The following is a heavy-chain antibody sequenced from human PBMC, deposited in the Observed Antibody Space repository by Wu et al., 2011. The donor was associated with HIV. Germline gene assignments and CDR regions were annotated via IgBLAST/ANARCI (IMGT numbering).Heavy chain of an antibody. CDR3: ATRIGNMEAFNI. CDR1: GYTSPPT. J-gene: IGHJ3*02. Sequence: SGYTSPPTICTGCDEAPGQGLEWMGVINPSGGRISYAQKFQGRVTMTRDTSTNTFYMQLSGLRSDDLGVYYCATRIGNMEAFNIWGQGTRVIVS. D-gene: IGHD1/OR15-1a*01. CDR2: INPSGGRI. V-gene: IGHV1-46*03.